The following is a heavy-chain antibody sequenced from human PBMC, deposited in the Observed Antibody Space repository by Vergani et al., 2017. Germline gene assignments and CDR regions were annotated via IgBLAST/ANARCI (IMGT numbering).Heavy chain of an antibody. D-gene: IGHD1-1*01. Sequence: QVQLQESGPGLVKPSETLSLTCTVSGGSISSYYWSWIRQPPGKGLEWIGYIYYSGSTNYNPSLKSRVTISRDNAKNTLYLQMNSLRSEDTAVYYCATEGTNWDWGQGTLVTVSS. CDR2: IYYSGST. V-gene: IGHV4-59*01. CDR1: GGSISSYY. CDR3: ATEGTNWD. J-gene: IGHJ4*02.